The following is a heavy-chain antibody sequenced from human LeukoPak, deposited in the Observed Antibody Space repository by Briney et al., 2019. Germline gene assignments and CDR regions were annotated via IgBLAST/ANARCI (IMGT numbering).Heavy chain of an antibody. CDR2: IYYSGST. CDR3: ARDIAVAGLDAFDI. J-gene: IGHJ3*02. V-gene: IGHV4-39*07. D-gene: IGHD6-19*01. CDR1: GGSISSSSYY. Sequence: SETLSLTCTVSGGSISSSSYYWGWIRQPPGKGLEWIGSIYYSGSTNYNPSLKSRVTISVDTSKNQFSLKLSSVTAADTAVYYCARDIAVAGLDAFDIWGQGTMVTVSS.